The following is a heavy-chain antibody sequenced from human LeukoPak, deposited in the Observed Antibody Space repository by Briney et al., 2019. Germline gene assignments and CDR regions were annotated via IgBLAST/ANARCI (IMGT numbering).Heavy chain of an antibody. Sequence: GESLKISCKGSGYSFTSYWIGWVRQMPGKGLEWMGIIYPGDSDTRYSPSFQGQVTISADKSISTAYPQWSSLKASDTAMYYCARRNEQLVRGSIYYYYYYMDVWGKGTTVTVSS. D-gene: IGHD6-6*01. CDR3: ARRNEQLVRGSIYYYYYYMDV. CDR1: GYSFTSYW. V-gene: IGHV5-51*01. CDR2: IYPGDSDT. J-gene: IGHJ6*03.